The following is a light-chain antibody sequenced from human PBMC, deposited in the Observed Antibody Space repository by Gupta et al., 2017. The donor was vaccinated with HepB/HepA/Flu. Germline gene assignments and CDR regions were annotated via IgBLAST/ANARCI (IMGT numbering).Light chain of an antibody. V-gene: IGKV1-39*01. CDR2: AAS. J-gene: IGKJ5*01. CDR3: RQSYSTPIT. CDR1: QSISSY. Sequence: DIQMTHSPSSLSASVGDRVTITFRASQSISSYLNWYQQKPGKAPKLLIYAASSLQTGVPSRFSGSGSGTDFTLTISSLQPEDFATYYCRQSYSTPITFGQGTRLEIK.